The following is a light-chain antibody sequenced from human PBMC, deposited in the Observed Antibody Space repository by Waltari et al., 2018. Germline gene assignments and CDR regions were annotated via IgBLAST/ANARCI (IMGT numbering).Light chain of an antibody. V-gene: IGLV2-23*01. CDR2: ADS. CDR1: SSDVGSYNL. CDR3: SSYAGFSTVV. Sequence: QSALTQPASVSGSPGQSITISCTGTSSDVGSYNLVSWYQQHPGLAPKLRIYADSKRPSGVSDRFSGSKAGNTASLTISGLQAEDEADYYCSSYAGFSTVVFGGGTKLTVL. J-gene: IGLJ2*01.